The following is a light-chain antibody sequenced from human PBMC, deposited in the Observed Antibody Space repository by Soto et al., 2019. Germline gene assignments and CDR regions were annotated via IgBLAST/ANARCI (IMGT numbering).Light chain of an antibody. CDR3: QRYTTYPYT. CDR1: QSVTDW. J-gene: IGKJ2*01. Sequence: DIQMTQSPSTLSASVGDRVTITCRASQSVTDWLAWYQQKPGKAPNLLIYDASRLQSGIPSRFSGSGSGTEFTLTISSLQPDDFATYYCQRYTTYPYTFGQGTKLGIK. V-gene: IGKV1-5*01. CDR2: DAS.